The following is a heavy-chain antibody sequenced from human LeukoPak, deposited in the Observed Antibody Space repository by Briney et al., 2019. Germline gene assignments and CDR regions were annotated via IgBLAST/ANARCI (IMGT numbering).Heavy chain of an antibody. Sequence: GGSLRLSCAASGFTFSSYSMNWVRQAPGKGLEWVSSISSSSSYIYYADSVKGRFTISRDNAKNSLYLQMNSLRAEDTAVYYCARGGAAAGFDYWGQGTLVAVSS. CDR1: GFTFSSYS. D-gene: IGHD6-13*01. V-gene: IGHV3-21*01. CDR2: ISSSSSYI. CDR3: ARGGAAAGFDY. J-gene: IGHJ4*02.